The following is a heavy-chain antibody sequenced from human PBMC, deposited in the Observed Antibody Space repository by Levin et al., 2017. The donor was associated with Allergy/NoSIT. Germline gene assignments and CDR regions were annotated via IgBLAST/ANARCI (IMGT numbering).Heavy chain of an antibody. CDR2: ISAYNGNT. D-gene: IGHD6-6*01. J-gene: IGHJ4*02. CDR1: GYTFTSYG. CDR3: ARDGAYSSSFGAGY. Sequence: GESLKISCKASGYTFTSYGISWVRQAPGQGLEWMGWISAYNGNTNYAQKLQGRVTMTTDTSTSTAYMELRSLRSDDTAVYYCARDGAYSSSFGAGYWGQGTLVTVSS. V-gene: IGHV1-18*01.